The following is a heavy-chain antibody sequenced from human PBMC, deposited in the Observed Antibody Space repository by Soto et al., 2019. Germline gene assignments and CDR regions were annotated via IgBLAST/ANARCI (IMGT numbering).Heavy chain of an antibody. V-gene: IGHV4-59*08. CDR3: ARGGWRQIDY. Sequence: SETLSLTCTVSVGSISSYYWSWIRQPPGKGLEWIGYIYYSGSTYYIPSLKSRVTISVDTSKNQFSLKLTSVTAADTAVYFCARGGWRQIDYWGQGTLVTVSS. J-gene: IGHJ4*02. D-gene: IGHD3-3*01. CDR1: VGSISSYY. CDR2: IYYSGST.